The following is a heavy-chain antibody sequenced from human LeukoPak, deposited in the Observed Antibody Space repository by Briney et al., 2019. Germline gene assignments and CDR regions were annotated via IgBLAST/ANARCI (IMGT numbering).Heavy chain of an antibody. CDR2: ITWNSGSI. V-gene: IGHV3-9*01. Sequence: GGSLRLSCAASGFTFDDYTMHWVRQAPGKGLEWVSGITWNSGSIGYADSVRGRFTISRDNAKNSLYLQMNSLRVEDTALYYCARDRDVGYCGGDCYSGSAFDIWGQGTMVTVSS. CDR3: ARDRDVGYCGGDCYSGSAFDI. J-gene: IGHJ3*02. CDR1: GFTFDDYT. D-gene: IGHD2-21*02.